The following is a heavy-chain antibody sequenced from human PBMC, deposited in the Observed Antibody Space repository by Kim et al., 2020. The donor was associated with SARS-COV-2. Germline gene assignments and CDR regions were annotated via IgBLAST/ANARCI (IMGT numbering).Heavy chain of an antibody. V-gene: IGHV3-30*04. J-gene: IGHJ5*02. CDR1: GFTFSSYA. D-gene: IGHD3-10*02. CDR2: ISYDGSNK. CDR3: ARVPLPWGVFGELFGWFDP. Sequence: GGSLRLSCAASGFTFSSYAMHWVRQAPGKGLEWVAVISYDGSNKYYADSVKGRFTISRDNSKNTLYLQMNSLRAEDTAVYYCARVPLPWGVFGELFGWFDPWGQGTLVTVSS.